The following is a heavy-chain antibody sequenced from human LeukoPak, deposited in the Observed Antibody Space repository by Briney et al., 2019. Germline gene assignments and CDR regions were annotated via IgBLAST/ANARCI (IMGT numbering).Heavy chain of an antibody. CDR2: ISSSSSYI. Sequence: PGGSLRLSCAASGFTFSSYSMNWVRQAPGKGLEWVSSISSSSSYIYYADSVKGRFTISRDNAKNSQYLQMNSLRAEDTAVYYCASGQQLGMNYFDYWGQGTLVTVSS. D-gene: IGHD6-13*01. CDR1: GFTFSSYS. V-gene: IGHV3-21*01. J-gene: IGHJ4*02. CDR3: ASGQQLGMNYFDY.